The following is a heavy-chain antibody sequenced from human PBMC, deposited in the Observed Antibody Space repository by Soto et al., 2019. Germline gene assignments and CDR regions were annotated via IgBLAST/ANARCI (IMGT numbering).Heavy chain of an antibody. D-gene: IGHD1-1*01. Sequence: QVQLVQSGAEVRKPGASVKVSCEASGYTFISYDIYWVRQATGQGLEWMGWMNPNTGNSAYAQKFQGRVTVTSDTSINTVHMELNSLRSEDTAVYYCARRAETNGWNGFGADKYYFDFWGQGTLVTVSS. CDR2: MNPNTGNS. J-gene: IGHJ4*02. CDR3: ARRAETNGWNGFGADKYYFDF. CDR1: GYTFISYD. V-gene: IGHV1-8*01.